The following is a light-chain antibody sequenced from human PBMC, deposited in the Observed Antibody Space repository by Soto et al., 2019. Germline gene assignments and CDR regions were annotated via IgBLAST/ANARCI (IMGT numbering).Light chain of an antibody. J-gene: IGKJ4*01. CDR2: DGS. Sequence: EIGLTQSPATLSLSLGDRATLSCGASQSVRSSYVAWYQQKAGLAPRLLIYDGSSRARGIPDRFSGSGSGTDFSLTIGRLEPEDFAVYYCQQYDNSAPLSFGGGTKVEMK. CDR1: QSVRSSY. CDR3: QQYDNSAPLS. V-gene: IGKV3D-20*01.